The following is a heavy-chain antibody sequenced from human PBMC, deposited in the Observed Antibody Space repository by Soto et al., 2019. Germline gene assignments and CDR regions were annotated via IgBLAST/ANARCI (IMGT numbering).Heavy chain of an antibody. V-gene: IGHV1-69*13. D-gene: IGHD2-2*01. CDR3: ASGYCSSTSSRYYYYYGMDV. J-gene: IGHJ6*02. CDR2: IIPIFGTA. CDR1: GGTFSSYA. Sequence: ASVKVSCKASGGTFSSYAISWVRQAPGQGLEWMGGIIPIFGTANYAQKFQGRVTITADESTSTAYMELSSLRSEDTAVYYCASGYCSSTSSRYYYYYGMDVWGQGTTVTVSS.